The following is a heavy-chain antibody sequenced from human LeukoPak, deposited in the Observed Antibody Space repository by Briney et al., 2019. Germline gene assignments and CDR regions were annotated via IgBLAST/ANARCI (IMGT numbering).Heavy chain of an antibody. CDR1: GFTFSSYS. Sequence: GGSLRLSCAASGFTFSSYSMNWVRQAPGKGLEWVSYISSSSSTIYYADSVKGRFTISRDNAKNSLYLQMNSLRAEDTAVYHCARGSRQYYYDSSGYYYRDAFDIWGQGTMVTVSS. V-gene: IGHV3-48*01. CDR2: ISSSSSTI. J-gene: IGHJ3*02. D-gene: IGHD3-22*01. CDR3: ARGSRQYYYDSSGYYYRDAFDI.